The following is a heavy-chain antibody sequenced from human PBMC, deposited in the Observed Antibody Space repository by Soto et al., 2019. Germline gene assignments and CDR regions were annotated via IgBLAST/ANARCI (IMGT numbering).Heavy chain of an antibody. CDR2: IYHSGST. V-gene: IGHV4-30-2*01. J-gene: IGHJ3*02. CDR3: AREGGLDGYNDAFDI. Sequence: TLSLTCAVSGGSISSGGYSWSWIRQPPGKGLEWIGYIYHSGSTYYNPSLKSRVTISVDRSKNQFSLKLSSVTAADTAVYYCAREGGLDGYNDAFDIWGQGTMVTVSS. CDR1: GGSISSGGYS. D-gene: IGHD5-12*01.